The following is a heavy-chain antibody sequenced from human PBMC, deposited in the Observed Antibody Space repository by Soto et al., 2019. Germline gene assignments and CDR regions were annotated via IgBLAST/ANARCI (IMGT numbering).Heavy chain of an antibody. CDR1: GFSLSTSGVG. J-gene: IGHJ6*02. Sequence: QITLKESGPTLVKPTQPLTLTCTFSGFSLSTSGVGVGWIRQPPGKALEWLALIYWNDDKRYSPSLKSRLTITKDTSKNQVVLTMTNMDPVDTATYYCAHSLRITMVRGDYYYYGMDVWGQGTTVTVSS. D-gene: IGHD3-10*01. CDR3: AHSLRITMVRGDYYYYGMDV. V-gene: IGHV2-5*01. CDR2: IYWNDDK.